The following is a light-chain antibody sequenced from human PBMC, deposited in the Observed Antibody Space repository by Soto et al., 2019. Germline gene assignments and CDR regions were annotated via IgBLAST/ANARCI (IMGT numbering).Light chain of an antibody. V-gene: IGKV3-11*01. CDR3: QQRYNWPWT. CDR1: QSVSSY. J-gene: IGKJ1*01. Sequence: EIVLTQSPATLSLSPGERATLSCRASQSVSSYLAWYQHKPGQAPRLIISDASNRATGIPPRFSGSGSGTDFTLTISILEPEDFAVYYCQQRYNWPWTFGQGTKVEIK. CDR2: DAS.